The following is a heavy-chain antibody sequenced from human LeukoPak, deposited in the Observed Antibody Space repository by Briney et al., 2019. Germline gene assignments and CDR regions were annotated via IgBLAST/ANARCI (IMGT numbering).Heavy chain of an antibody. Sequence: GASVKVSCKASGGTFSSYAISWVRQAPGQGLEWMGRIIPILGIANYAQKFQGRVTITADKSTSTAYMELSSLRSEDTAVYYCARPITMVRGVIVGAFDIWGQGTMVTVSS. J-gene: IGHJ3*02. CDR2: IIPILGIA. V-gene: IGHV1-69*04. CDR3: ARPITMVRGVIVGAFDI. D-gene: IGHD3-10*01. CDR1: GGTFSSYA.